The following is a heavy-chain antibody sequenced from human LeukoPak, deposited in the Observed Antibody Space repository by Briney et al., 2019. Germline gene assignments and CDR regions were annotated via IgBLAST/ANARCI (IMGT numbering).Heavy chain of an antibody. CDR1: GYSISSGYY. J-gene: IGHJ5*02. Sequence: SETLSLTCAVSGYSISSGYYWGWIRQPPGKGLEWIGSIYHSGSTYYNPSLKSRVTISVDTSKNQFSLKLSSVTAADTAVYYCTRDRGLHWFDPWGQGTLVTVSS. CDR3: TRDRGLHWFDP. CDR2: IYHSGST. V-gene: IGHV4-38-2*02. D-gene: IGHD2-15*01.